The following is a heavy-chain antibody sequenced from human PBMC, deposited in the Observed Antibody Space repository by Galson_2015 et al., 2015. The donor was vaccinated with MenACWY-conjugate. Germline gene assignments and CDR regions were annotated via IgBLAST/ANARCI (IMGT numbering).Heavy chain of an antibody. Sequence: SLRLSCAASGFTFSSNWMSWVRQAPGKGLEWVANINQDGSEKYYVDSMKGRFTISRDDAKNSLYLQMNSLRAEDTAVYYCARLPAGSEIRYFYGMAAGGQGSTVTVSS. D-gene: IGHD5-24*01. CDR1: GFTFSSNW. J-gene: IGHJ6*02. CDR2: INQDGSEK. V-gene: IGHV3-7*03. CDR3: ARLPAGSEIRYFYGMAA.